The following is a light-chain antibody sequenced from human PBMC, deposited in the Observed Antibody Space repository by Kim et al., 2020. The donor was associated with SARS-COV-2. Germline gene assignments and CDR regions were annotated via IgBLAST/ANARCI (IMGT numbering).Light chain of an antibody. V-gene: IGKV1-27*01. CDR3: QQYDSAPQT. CDR1: HDITPY. J-gene: IGKJ1*01. CDR2: AAS. Sequence: DIQMTQSPSSLSASVGDRVTITCRASHDITPYLAWFQQRPGNPPKLLIHAASILQSGVPARFSGSGSGTDFTLTISVLHPEDASTYCCQQYDSAPQTFGQGTKVDIK.